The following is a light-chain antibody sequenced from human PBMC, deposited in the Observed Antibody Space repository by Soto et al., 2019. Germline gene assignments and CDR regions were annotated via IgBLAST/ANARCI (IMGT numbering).Light chain of an antibody. Sequence: QSVLTQPASVSGSPGQSITISCTGTSSDVGGYNYVSWYQQHPGKAPKLLIYDVSNRPSGVSNRFSGSKSGNTASLTISGLQAEDEADYYCSSYTSSSTPRDNYVFGTGTKVT. CDR2: DVS. CDR1: SSDVGGYNY. CDR3: SSYTSSSTPRDNYV. V-gene: IGLV2-14*01. J-gene: IGLJ1*01.